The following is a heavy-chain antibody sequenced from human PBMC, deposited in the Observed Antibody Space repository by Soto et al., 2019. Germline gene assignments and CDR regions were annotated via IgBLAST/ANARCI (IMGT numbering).Heavy chain of an antibody. CDR1: GDTFNFYS. J-gene: IGHJ4*02. CDR3: ASSYGSGYRAFDY. D-gene: IGHD3-10*01. V-gene: IGHV1-69*02. Sequence: QVQLVQSGAEVKRPGSSVKVSCKASGDTFNFYSINWVRQAPGLGLEWMGGVNPIVSMSNYAQKFQGRVTITADKSTSTDYMELSSLRSEDPAIYYCASSYGSGYRAFDYWGQGALVTVSS. CDR2: VNPIVSMS.